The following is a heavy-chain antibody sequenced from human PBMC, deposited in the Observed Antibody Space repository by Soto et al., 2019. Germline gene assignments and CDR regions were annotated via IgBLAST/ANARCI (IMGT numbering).Heavy chain of an antibody. CDR3: ARGIGYCSSINCYSSRRLRFDS. CDR2: VNHSGTN. D-gene: IGHD2-2*01. V-gene: IGHV4-34*01. CDR1: GGSFSGYY. J-gene: IGHJ4*02. Sequence: SETLSLTCAVYGGSFSGYYWTWIRQSPEKGLEWIGEVNHSGTNYYNPSLKTRVTISVHTTKNQFSLKMSSWTAADTAVYYCARGIGYCSSINCYSSRRLRFDSWGQGTLVTVSS.